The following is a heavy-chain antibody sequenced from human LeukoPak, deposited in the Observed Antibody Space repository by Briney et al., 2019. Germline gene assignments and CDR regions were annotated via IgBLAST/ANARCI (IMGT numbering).Heavy chain of an antibody. CDR2: IYYSGST. D-gene: IGHD3-22*01. Sequence: SETLSLTCTVSGCSISSYYWSWIRQPPGKGLEWIGYIYYSGSTNYNPSLKRRVTISVDTSKNQFSLKLRSVTAADTAVYYCARYLTYYDSSGYYVDWFDPWGQGTLVTVSS. V-gene: IGHV4-59*01. CDR3: ARYLTYYDSSGYYVDWFDP. CDR1: GCSISSYY. J-gene: IGHJ5*02.